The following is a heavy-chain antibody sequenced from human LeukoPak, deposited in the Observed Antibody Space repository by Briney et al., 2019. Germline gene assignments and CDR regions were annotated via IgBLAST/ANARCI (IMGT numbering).Heavy chain of an antibody. V-gene: IGHV1-18*01. CDR1: GYTFTSYG. Sequence: ASVKVSCKASGYTFTSYGISWVRQAPGQGPEWMGWISAYNGNTNYAQKLQGRVTMTTDTSTSTAYMELRSLRSDDTAVYYCARDSTSFTIFGVVTSDYWGQGTLVTVSS. CDR3: ARDSTSFTIFGVVTSDY. D-gene: IGHD3-3*01. J-gene: IGHJ4*02. CDR2: ISAYNGNT.